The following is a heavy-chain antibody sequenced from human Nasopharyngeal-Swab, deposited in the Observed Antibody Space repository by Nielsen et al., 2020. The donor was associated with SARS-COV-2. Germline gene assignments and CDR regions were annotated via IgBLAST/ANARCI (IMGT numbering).Heavy chain of an antibody. J-gene: IGHJ6*02. CDR2: ISWNSGSI. Sequence: VSCAASGFTFDDYAMHWVRHTPGKGLEWVSGISWNSGSIGYADSVKGRFTISRDNAKNSLYLQMNSLRAEDTALYYCAKATTVGYYYYYGMDVWGQGTTVTVSS. CDR1: GFTFDDYA. CDR3: AKATTVGYYYYYGMDV. V-gene: IGHV3-9*01. D-gene: IGHD4-11*01.